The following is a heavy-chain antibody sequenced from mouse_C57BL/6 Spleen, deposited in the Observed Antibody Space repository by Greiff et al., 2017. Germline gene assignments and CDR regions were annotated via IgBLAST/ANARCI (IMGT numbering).Heavy chain of an antibody. D-gene: IGHD1-1*01. Sequence: QVQLQQPGAELVKPGASVKVSCKASGYTFTSYWMHWVKQRPGQGLEWIGRIHPSDSDTNYNQKFKGKATLTVDKSSSPAYMQLSRLTSEDSAVYYSAIVYYGRNDAIDYWGQGTSVTVSS. CDR2: IHPSDSDT. CDR3: AIVYYGRNDAIDY. J-gene: IGHJ4*01. V-gene: IGHV1-74*01. CDR1: GYTFTSYW.